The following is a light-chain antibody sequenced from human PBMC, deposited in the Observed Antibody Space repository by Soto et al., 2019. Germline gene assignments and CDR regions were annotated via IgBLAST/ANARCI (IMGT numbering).Light chain of an antibody. CDR3: HHYNSYCIS. CDR2: KAS. J-gene: IGKJ5*01. V-gene: IGKV1-5*03. Sequence: DIQMTQSPSTLSVSVGARVTITYRASPSISNWLSWYQQKPGKAPKLLIYKASSLESVVPSRFSGSGFWTGFTPTIRTLQPDVCATDDSHHYNSYCISSGHEKRL. CDR1: PSISNW.